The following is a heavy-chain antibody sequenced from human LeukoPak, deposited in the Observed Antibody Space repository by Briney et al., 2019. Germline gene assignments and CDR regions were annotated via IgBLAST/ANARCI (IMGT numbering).Heavy chain of an antibody. Sequence: GGSLRLSCAASRFIFSDYYMSWIRQAPGKGLEWVSYISSSGSTIYYADSVKGRFTISRDNAKNSLYLQMNSLRAEDTAVYYCAREPGYSYGFDAFDIWGQGTMVTVSS. CDR2: ISSSGSTI. J-gene: IGHJ3*02. CDR3: AREPGYSYGFDAFDI. CDR1: RFIFSDYY. V-gene: IGHV3-11*04. D-gene: IGHD5-18*01.